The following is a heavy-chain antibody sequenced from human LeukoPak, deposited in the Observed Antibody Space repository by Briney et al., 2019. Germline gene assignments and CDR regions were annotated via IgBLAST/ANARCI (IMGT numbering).Heavy chain of an antibody. J-gene: IGHJ5*02. CDR3: ARGRSTYDFWSGYPPYNWFDP. CDR2: IIPILGIA. D-gene: IGHD3-3*01. Sequence: ASVKVSCKASGGTFSSYAISWVRQAPGPGLEWMGRIIPILGIANSAQKFQGRVTITADKSTSTAYMELSSLRSEDTAVYYCARGRSTYDFWSGYPPYNWFDPWGQGTLVTVSS. CDR1: GGTFSSYA. V-gene: IGHV1-69*04.